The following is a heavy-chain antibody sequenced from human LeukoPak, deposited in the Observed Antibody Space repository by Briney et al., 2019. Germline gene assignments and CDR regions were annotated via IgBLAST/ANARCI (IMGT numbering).Heavy chain of an antibody. Sequence: ASVKVSCKTSGYSFSDYYIHWVRQAPGQGLEWMGWINPNSGVTTCTQRFQGRVTMTRDTSISTAYMELTRLQSDDTAVYSCARGADFGEFSFRYWGQGTLVAVSS. CDR1: GYSFSDYY. CDR2: INPNSGVT. V-gene: IGHV1-2*02. J-gene: IGHJ4*02. CDR3: ARGADFGEFSFRY. D-gene: IGHD3-10*01.